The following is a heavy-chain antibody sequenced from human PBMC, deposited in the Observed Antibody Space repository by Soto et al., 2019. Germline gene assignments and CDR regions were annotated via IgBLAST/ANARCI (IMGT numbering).Heavy chain of an antibody. V-gene: IGHV4-34*01. CDR2: INHSGST. D-gene: IGHD6-13*01. J-gene: IGHJ6*03. CDR3: AIRGGIAAAGTYYYYYYMDV. Sequence: PSETLSLTCAVYGGSFSGYYWSWIRQPPGKGLEWIGEINHSGSTNYNPSLKSRVTISVDTSKNQFSLKLSSVTAADKAVYYCAIRGGIAAAGTYYYYYYMDVWGKGTTVTVSS. CDR1: GGSFSGYY.